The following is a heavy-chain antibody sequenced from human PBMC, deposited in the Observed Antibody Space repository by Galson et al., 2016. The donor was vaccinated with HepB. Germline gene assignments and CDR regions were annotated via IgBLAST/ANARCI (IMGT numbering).Heavy chain of an antibody. CDR1: GGSISSYY. Sequence: ETLSLTCTVSGGSISSYYWSWIRQPPGKGLEWIGYIYYSGGTDYNPSLKSRVTISVDTSKNQFSRKLSSVTAADSAVYYCARERFRGREQPLWSHNLFDPWGQGILVIVSS. CDR3: ARERFRGREQPLWSHNLFDP. D-gene: IGHD1-26*01. CDR2: IYYSGGT. V-gene: IGHV4-59*01. J-gene: IGHJ5*02.